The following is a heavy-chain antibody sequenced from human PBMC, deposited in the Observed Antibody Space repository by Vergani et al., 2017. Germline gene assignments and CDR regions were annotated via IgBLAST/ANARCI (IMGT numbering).Heavy chain of an antibody. J-gene: IGHJ5*02. CDR2: IYHSGST. V-gene: IGHV4-30-2*01. CDR3: ARVSTEGFDP. Sequence: QLQLQESGSGLVKPSQTLSLTCAVSGGPISSGGYSWSWIRPPPGKGLEWIGYIYHSGSTYYNPSLKSRVTISVDRSKNKFSLKLSSVTAVDTAVYYCARVSTEGFDPWGQGTLVTVSS. CDR1: GGPISSGGYS.